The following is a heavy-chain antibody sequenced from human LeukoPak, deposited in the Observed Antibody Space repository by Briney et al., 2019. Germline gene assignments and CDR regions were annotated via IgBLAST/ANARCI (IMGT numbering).Heavy chain of an antibody. D-gene: IGHD1-26*01. CDR2: FIPIFGTA. J-gene: IGHJ4*02. CDR1: GGTFSSYA. V-gene: IGHV1-69*06. CDR3: ARGTHGEATGQFDY. Sequence: VASVKVSCKASGGTFSSYAISWVRQAPGQGLEWMGGFIPIFGTANYAQKFQGRVTITADKSTSTAYMELSSLRSEDTAVYYCARGTHGEATGQFDYWGQGTLVTVSS.